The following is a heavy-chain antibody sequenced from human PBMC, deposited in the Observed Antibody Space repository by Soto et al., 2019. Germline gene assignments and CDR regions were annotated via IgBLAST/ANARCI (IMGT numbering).Heavy chain of an antibody. J-gene: IGHJ4*02. CDR2: ISPYSGYT. D-gene: IGHD2-8*01. CDR1: GYSFMKYG. CDR3: AREASVIIPSAQPSRFDS. Sequence: ASVQVSCKGFGYSFMKYGINWVRQAPGQGLEWVGWISPYSGYTHSAQKFHGRLTLTTDTAASTGYLELRILGSADTTLYYCAREASVIIPSAQPSRFDSWGQATLVTVSS. V-gene: IGHV1-18*01.